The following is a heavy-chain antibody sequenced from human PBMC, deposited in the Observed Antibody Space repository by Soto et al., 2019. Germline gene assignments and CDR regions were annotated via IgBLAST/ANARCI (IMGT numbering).Heavy chain of an antibody. CDR3: AREAGYYYDSSGYYQEYYFDY. J-gene: IGHJ4*02. Sequence: QVQLVQSGAEVKKPGSSVKVSCKASGGTFSSYAISWVRQAPGQGLEWMGGIIPIFGTANYAQKFQGRVTITADESTSTAYMELSSLRSEDTAVYYCAREAGYYYDSSGYYQEYYFDYWGQGTLVTVSS. V-gene: IGHV1-69*01. CDR1: GGTFSSYA. CDR2: IIPIFGTA. D-gene: IGHD3-22*01.